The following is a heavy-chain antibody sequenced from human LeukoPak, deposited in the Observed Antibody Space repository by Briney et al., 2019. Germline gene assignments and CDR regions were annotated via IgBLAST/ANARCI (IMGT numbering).Heavy chain of an antibody. CDR1: GYTFTGYY. V-gene: IGHV1-2*02. D-gene: IGHD6-6*01. Sequence: ASVKVSCKASGYTFTGYYMHWVRQAPGQGLEWMGWINPNSGGTNYAQKFQGRVTMTRATSISTAYMELSRLRSDDTAVYYCARSRIAARPVPLDYWGQGTLVTVSS. CDR3: ARSRIAARPVPLDY. CDR2: INPNSGGT. J-gene: IGHJ4*02.